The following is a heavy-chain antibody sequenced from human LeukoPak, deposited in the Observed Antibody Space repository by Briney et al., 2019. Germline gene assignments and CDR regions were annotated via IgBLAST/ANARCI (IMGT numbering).Heavy chain of an antibody. CDR2: INHSGST. V-gene: IGHV4-39*07. Sequence: PSETLSLTCTVSGVSISSSSYYWGWIRQPPGKGLEWIGEINHSGSTNYNPSLKSRVTISVDTSKNQFSLKLSSVTAADTAVYYCARSPILYYYYYMDVWGKGTTVTVAS. CDR1: GVSISSSSYY. J-gene: IGHJ6*03. CDR3: ARSPILYYYYYMDV.